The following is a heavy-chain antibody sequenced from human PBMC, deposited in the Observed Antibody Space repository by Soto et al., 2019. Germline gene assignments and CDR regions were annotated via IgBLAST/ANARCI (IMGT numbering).Heavy chain of an antibody. J-gene: IGHJ4*02. D-gene: IGHD3-9*01. CDR1: GFTFSSYA. V-gene: IGHV3-23*01. CDR2: ISGSGGST. Sequence: EVQLLESGGGLVQPGGSLRLSCAASGFTFSSYAMSWVRQAPGKGLEWVSAISGSGGSTYYADSVKGRFTISRDNSKNSLYLQMNSLRAEDTAVYYCAKEVIAVFDWLITHTYDYWGQGTLVTVSS. CDR3: AKEVIAVFDWLITHTYDY.